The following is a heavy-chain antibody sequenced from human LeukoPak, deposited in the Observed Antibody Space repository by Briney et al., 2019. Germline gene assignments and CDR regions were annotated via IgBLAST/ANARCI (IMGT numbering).Heavy chain of an antibody. CDR1: GFTFSSYG. J-gene: IGHJ4*02. V-gene: IGHV3-30*02. CDR3: AKDHSWN. CDR2: IRYDGSNK. D-gene: IGHD1-1*01. Sequence: GGSLRLSCAASGFTFSSYGMHWVRQPPGKGLQWVAFIRYDGSNKYYADSVEGRFTISRDNSKNTLYLQMNSLRAEDTAVYYCAKDHSWNWGQGTLVTVSS.